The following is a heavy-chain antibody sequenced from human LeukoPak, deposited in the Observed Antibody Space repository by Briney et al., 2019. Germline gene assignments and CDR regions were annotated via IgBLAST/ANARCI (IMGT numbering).Heavy chain of an antibody. CDR2: ISSNGGST. CDR3: ARARNNYDSSGFSALDY. J-gene: IGHJ4*02. V-gene: IGHV3-64*01. Sequence: GGSLRLSCAASGFTFISYAMDWVRQAPGKGLEYVSGISSNGGSTYYASSVKGRFTISRDNSQSTLYLQMNSLRAEDTAVYYCARARNNYDSSGFSALDYWGQGTLVTVSS. CDR1: GFTFISYA. D-gene: IGHD3-22*01.